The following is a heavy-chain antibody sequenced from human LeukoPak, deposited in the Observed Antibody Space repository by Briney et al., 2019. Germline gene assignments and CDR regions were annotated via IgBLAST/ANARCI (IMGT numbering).Heavy chain of an antibody. Sequence: SVKVSRKASLGTLSSYAISWVRHAPGQGLEWMGRIFPILGIANYAQKFQGRATITADKSTSTAYMELSSLRSADTAVYYCASLTVATPYYYYGMDVWGQGTTVTVSS. J-gene: IGHJ6*02. CDR2: IFPILGIA. CDR3: ASLTVATPYYYYGMDV. V-gene: IGHV1-69*04. D-gene: IGHD5-12*01. CDR1: LGTLSSYA.